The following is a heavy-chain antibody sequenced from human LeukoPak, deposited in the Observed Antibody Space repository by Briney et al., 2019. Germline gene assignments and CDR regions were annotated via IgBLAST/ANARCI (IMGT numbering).Heavy chain of an antibody. V-gene: IGHV3-21*01. J-gene: IGHJ4*02. CDR1: GFTFSSFT. CDR2: VSGASNYI. Sequence: GSLRFSCAASGFTFSSFTMNWVRQAPGKGLEWVSSVSGASNYIYYADSVRGRFTVSRDNAKNSLYLQMNSLRAEDTALYYCARDEFYESVNFDLWGQGTLVTVSS. D-gene: IGHD2/OR15-2a*01. CDR3: ARDEFYESVNFDL.